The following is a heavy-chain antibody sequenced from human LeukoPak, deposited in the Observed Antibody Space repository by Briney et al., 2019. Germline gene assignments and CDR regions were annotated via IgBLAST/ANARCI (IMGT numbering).Heavy chain of an antibody. D-gene: IGHD2-2*01. Sequence: SETLSLTCTVSGGSMSSHYWRWIRQPPGKGLEWVGYSYSSGSTNYNPSLKSRATISVDTSKNQFSLKLRSVTAADTAVYYCARHLFSTNFYMDVWGTGTTVTISS. J-gene: IGHJ6*03. CDR1: GGSMSSHY. V-gene: IGHV4-4*09. CDR2: SYSSGST. CDR3: ARHLFSTNFYMDV.